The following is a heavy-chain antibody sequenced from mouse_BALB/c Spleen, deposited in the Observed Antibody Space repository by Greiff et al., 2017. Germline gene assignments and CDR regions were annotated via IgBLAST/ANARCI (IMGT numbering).Heavy chain of an antibody. CDR2: IRNKANGYTT. V-gene: IGHV7-3*02. J-gene: IGHJ1*01. CDR1: GFTFTDYY. CDR3: AREGRYGSSYYGYFDV. D-gene: IGHD1-1*01. Sequence: EVKLMESGGGLVQPGGSLRLSCATSGFTFTDYYMSWVRQPPGKALEWLGFIRNKANGYTTEYSASVKGRFTISRDNSQSILYLQMNTLRAEDSATYYCAREGRYGSSYYGYFDVWGAGTTVTVSS.